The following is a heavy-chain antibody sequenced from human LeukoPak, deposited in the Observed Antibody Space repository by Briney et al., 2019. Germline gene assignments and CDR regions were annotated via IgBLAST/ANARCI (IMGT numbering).Heavy chain of an antibody. CDR3: ARGDSSSWYAFDY. D-gene: IGHD6-13*01. Sequence: SQTLSLTCAISGDSVSSNSAAWNWSRQSPSRGLEWLGRTYYRSKWYNDYAVSVKSRITINPDTSKNQFSLQLNSVTPEDTAVYYCARGDSSSWYAFDYWGQGTLVTVSS. CDR2: TYYRSKWYN. J-gene: IGHJ4*02. V-gene: IGHV6-1*01. CDR1: GDSVSSNSAA.